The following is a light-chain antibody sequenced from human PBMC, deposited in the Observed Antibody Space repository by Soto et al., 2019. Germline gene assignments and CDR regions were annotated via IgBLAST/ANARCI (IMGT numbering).Light chain of an antibody. CDR1: QGIGNA. J-gene: IGKJ4*01. V-gene: IGKV1-39*01. CDR2: AAS. CDR3: QQSYSTPLT. Sequence: DIQMTQSPSSLSASVGDRVTSSCRASQGIGNALGWYQQKPGKAPKLLIYAASSLQSGVPSRFSGSGSGTDFTLTISSLQPEDFATYYCQQSYSTPLTFGGGTKVDI.